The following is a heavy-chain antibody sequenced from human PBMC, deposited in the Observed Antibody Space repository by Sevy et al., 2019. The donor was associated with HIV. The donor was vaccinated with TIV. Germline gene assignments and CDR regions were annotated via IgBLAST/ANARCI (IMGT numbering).Heavy chain of an antibody. CDR3: ASDSIAVAGDFDY. Sequence: GGSLRLSCAASGFTVSSNYMSWVRQAPGKGLEWVSVIYSGGSTYYADSVKGRFTISRDNSKNTRCLQMNSLRAEDTAVYYCASDSIAVAGDFDYWGQGTLVTVSS. V-gene: IGHV3-66*02. D-gene: IGHD6-19*01. CDR2: IYSGGST. CDR1: GFTVSSNY. J-gene: IGHJ4*02.